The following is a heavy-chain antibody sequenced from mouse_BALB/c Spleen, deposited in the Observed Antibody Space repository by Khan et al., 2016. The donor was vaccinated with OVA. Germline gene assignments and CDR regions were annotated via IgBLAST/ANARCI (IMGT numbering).Heavy chain of an antibody. CDR1: GYTFTNYW. Sequence: QVRLQQSGAELVKPGASVKLSCKASGYTFTNYWVHWVKQGPGQGLEWIGEIYPGDGRVNYNEKFKNKASLTVDRSSSTAYMQLSSLTSEDSAVYYCARNACFGNYFDYWGQGTTLTVSS. CDR3: ARNACFGNYFDY. V-gene: IGHV1S81*02. J-gene: IGHJ2*01. CDR2: IYPGDGRV. D-gene: IGHD2-10*01.